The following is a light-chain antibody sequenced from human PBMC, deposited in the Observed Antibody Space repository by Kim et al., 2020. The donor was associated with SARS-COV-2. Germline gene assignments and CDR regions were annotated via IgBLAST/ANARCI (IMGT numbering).Light chain of an antibody. Sequence: PGKTARITCGGNNIGSKSVHWYQQKPGQAPVLVIYYDSDRPSGIPERFSGSNSGNTATLTISRVEAGDEADYYCQVWDSSSDRLYVFGTGTKVTVL. J-gene: IGLJ1*01. CDR3: QVWDSSSDRLYV. CDR2: YDS. CDR1: NIGSKS. V-gene: IGLV3-21*04.